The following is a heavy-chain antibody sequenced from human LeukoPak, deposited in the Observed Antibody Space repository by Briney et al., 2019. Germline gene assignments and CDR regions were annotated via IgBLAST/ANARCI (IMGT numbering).Heavy chain of an antibody. V-gene: IGHV1-8*03. CDR3: ARALGAEVTAY. CDR2: MNPNSGNT. Sequence: GASVKVSCKASGYTFTSYDINWVRQATGQGLEWMGWMNPNSGNTGYAQKFQGRVTITRNTSITTAYMERSSLRSEDTAVYYCARALGAEVTAYWGQGTLVTVSS. J-gene: IGHJ4*02. D-gene: IGHD2-21*02. CDR1: GYTFTSYD.